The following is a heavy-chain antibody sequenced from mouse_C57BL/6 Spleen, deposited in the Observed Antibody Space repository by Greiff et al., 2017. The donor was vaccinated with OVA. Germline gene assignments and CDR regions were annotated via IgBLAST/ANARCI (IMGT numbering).Heavy chain of an antibody. CDR2: IDPSDSYT. Sequence: QVQLQQPGAELVRPGTSVKLSCKASGYTFTSYWMHWVKQRPGQGLEWIGVIDPSDSYTNYNQKFKGKATLTVDTSSSTAYMQLSSLTSEDSAVYYGTRGGLSNYPDYWGQGTTLTVSA. CDR1: GYTFTSYW. CDR3: TRGGLSNYPDY. D-gene: IGHD5-1*01. V-gene: IGHV1-59*01. J-gene: IGHJ2*01.